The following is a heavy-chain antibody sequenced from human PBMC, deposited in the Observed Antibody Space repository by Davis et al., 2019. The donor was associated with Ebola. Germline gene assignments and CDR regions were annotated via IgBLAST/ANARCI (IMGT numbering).Heavy chain of an antibody. CDR2: ISAYNGNT. CDR1: GYTFTSYG. D-gene: IGHD3-22*01. CDR3: ARDYYDSSDYPSHYFDI. V-gene: IGHV1-18*01. Sequence: ASVKVSCKASGYTFTSYGISWVRQAPGQGLEWMGWISAYNGNTNYAQKFQGRITITEDKSTMTGYMEVNSLTSEDTAIYYCARDYYDSSDYPSHYFDIWGRGTLVTVSS. J-gene: IGHJ2*01.